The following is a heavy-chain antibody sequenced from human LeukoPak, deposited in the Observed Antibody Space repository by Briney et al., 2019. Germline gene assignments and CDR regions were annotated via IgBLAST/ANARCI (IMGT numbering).Heavy chain of an antibody. CDR1: GGTFSRNE. V-gene: IGHV1-69*13. J-gene: IGHJ3*02. D-gene: IGHD3-10*01. CDR3: AGSGSGSYDVFDI. CDR2: IIPMFGTG. Sequence: GASVKVSCKASGGTFSRNEISWVRQAPGQGLEWMGGIIPMFGTGNYAQKFQGRVTIIADESTSTADMELSSLRSEDTAVYYCAGSGSGSYDVFDIWGQGTVVTVSS.